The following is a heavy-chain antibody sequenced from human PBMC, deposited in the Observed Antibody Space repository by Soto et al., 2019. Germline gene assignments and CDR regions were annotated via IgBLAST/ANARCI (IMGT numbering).Heavy chain of an antibody. J-gene: IGHJ4*02. CDR3: ARTRKGIAAAGRGVDY. CDR1: GFTFSSYS. V-gene: IGHV3-21*01. CDR2: ISSSSSYI. D-gene: IGHD6-13*01. Sequence: GGSLRLSCAASGFTFSSYSMNWVRQAPGKGLEWVSSISSSSSYIYYADSVKGRFTIPRDNAKNSLYLQMNSLRAEDTAVYYCARTRKGIAAAGRGVDYWGQGTLVTVSS.